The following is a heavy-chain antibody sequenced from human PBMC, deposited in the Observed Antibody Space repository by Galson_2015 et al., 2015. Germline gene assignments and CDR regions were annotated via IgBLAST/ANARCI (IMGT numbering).Heavy chain of an antibody. Sequence: SLRLSCAASGFTFSSSAMNWVRQAPGKGLEWVSALSHTGSSIYYADSVKGRFAISRDNSKNTLYLHLNSLRADDTAVYYCAKDRRAVVMDAIDDWGQGTQVTVSS. CDR3: AKDRRAVVMDAIDD. CDR2: LSHTGSSI. V-gene: IGHV3-23*01. J-gene: IGHJ4*02. CDR1: GFTFSSSA. D-gene: IGHD2-8*02.